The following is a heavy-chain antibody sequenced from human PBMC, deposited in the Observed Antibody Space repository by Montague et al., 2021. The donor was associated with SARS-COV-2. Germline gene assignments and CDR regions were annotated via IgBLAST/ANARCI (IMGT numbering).Heavy chain of an antibody. J-gene: IGHJ5*02. D-gene: IGHD4-11*01. CDR2: IYYRGST. Sequence: SETLSLTCTVSGGSLSSNYWSWIRQPPGKGLEWIGYIYYRGSTNYNPSLKGRVTLSVDTSKNQFSLKVYSVTAADTAVYYCARERQYNWSDAWGQGTLVTVSS. CDR1: GGSLSSNY. V-gene: IGHV4-59*01. CDR3: ARERQYNWSDA.